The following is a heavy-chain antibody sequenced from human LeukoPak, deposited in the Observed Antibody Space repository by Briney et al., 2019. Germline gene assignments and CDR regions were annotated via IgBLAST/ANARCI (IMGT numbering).Heavy chain of an antibody. Sequence: ASVKVSCKASGYTLTSYFIHWVRQAPGQGLEWMGIINPSGGSTSYAQKFQGRVTMSRDTSTSTVYMELSSLRSEDTAVYYCARDQDWNYAFDIWGQGTMVTVSS. V-gene: IGHV1-46*01. CDR1: GYTLTSYF. CDR2: INPSGGST. CDR3: ARDQDWNYAFDI. J-gene: IGHJ3*02. D-gene: IGHD1-7*01.